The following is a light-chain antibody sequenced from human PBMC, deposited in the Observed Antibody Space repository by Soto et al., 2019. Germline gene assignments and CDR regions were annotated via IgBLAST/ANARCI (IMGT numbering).Light chain of an antibody. CDR3: MQALQTPLSIT. CDR1: QSVRSSY. V-gene: IGKV3-20*01. Sequence: EIVLTQSPGTLSLSPGERATLSCRASQSVRSSYLAWYQQKPGQAPRLLIYGASSRATGIPDRFSGSGSGTDFTLKISRVEAEDVGVYYCMQALQTPLSITFGQGTRLEIK. J-gene: IGKJ5*01. CDR2: GAS.